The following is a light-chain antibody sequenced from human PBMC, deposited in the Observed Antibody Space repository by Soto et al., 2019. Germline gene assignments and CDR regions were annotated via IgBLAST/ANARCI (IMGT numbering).Light chain of an antibody. CDR2: SNN. CDR1: SSNIGSIT. V-gene: IGLV1-44*01. J-gene: IGLJ2*01. Sequence: QLVLTQPPSASGTPGQRVTISCSGSSSNIGSITVNWYQQLPGTAPKLLIYSNNKRPSGVPDRFSGSKSGTSASLAISGLQSEDEADYYCAEWDDSLNGLVFGGGTKLTVL. CDR3: AEWDDSLNGLV.